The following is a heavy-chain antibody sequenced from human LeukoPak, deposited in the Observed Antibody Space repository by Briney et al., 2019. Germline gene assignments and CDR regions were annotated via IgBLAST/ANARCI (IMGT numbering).Heavy chain of an antibody. J-gene: IGHJ4*02. V-gene: IGHV3-48*04. CDR3: ARENYFEY. CDR2: ISGSSVTI. Sequence: GGSLRLSCAASGFTFNTYSMNWVRQAPGKGPEWVSYISGSSVTIYYADSVKGRFTISRDNAKNSLYLQMNSLRAEDTAVYFCARENYFEYWGQGTLVTVSS. CDR1: GFTFNTYS.